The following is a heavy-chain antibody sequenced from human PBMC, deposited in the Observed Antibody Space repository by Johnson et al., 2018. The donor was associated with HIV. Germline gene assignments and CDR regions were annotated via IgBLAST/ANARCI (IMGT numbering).Heavy chain of an antibody. D-gene: IGHD6-19*01. J-gene: IGHJ3*02. V-gene: IGHV3-9*01. Sequence: VQLVESGGGVVRPGDSLRLYCVASGFTFDDYAMHWVRQAPGKGLEWVSGISWNSGSIGYADSVKGRFNISRDNAKNSLLLQMNSLRAEDTAVYYWSKDCSSGWWRITKSDAFDIWGQGTMVTVSS. CDR2: ISWNSGSI. CDR3: SKDCSSGWWRITKSDAFDI. CDR1: GFTFDDYA.